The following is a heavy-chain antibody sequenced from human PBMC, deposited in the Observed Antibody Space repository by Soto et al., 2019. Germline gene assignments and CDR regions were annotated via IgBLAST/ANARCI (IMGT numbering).Heavy chain of an antibody. Sequence: QVQLVESGGGVVQPGRSLRLSCAASGFTFSSYAMHWVRQAPGKGLEWVAVIWNDGTNKYYADSVKGRFTISRDNSKTTLYLQINSLRAEDTAVYYFARDNWNYVSAFDIWGQGTMVTGSS. V-gene: IGHV3-33*01. CDR2: IWNDGTNK. J-gene: IGHJ3*02. CDR3: ARDNWNYVSAFDI. D-gene: IGHD1-7*01. CDR1: GFTFSSYA.